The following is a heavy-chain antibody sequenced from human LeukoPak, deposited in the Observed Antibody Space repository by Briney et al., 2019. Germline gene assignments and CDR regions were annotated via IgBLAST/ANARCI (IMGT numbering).Heavy chain of an antibody. D-gene: IGHD2-2*01. CDR2: INHSVST. Sequence: PSETLSLTCAVHGGSFSGYYWSSIRQPPGKGLERIGEINHSVSTNYNPSLKSQVTISVDTSKNQFSLKLSSVTAADTAVYYCARGRIVVVPAARPGAFDIWGQGTMVTVSS. CDR1: GGSFSGYY. J-gene: IGHJ3*02. CDR3: ARGRIVVVPAARPGAFDI. V-gene: IGHV4-34*01.